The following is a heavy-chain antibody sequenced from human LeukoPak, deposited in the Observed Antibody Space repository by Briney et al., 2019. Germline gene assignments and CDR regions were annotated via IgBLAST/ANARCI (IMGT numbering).Heavy chain of an antibody. Sequence: GGSLRLSCAASAFTFSSYSMNWVRQAPGKGLEWVSSITSSSTYIYYADSVKGRFTISRDNAKNSLYLQMNSLRAEDTAVYYCARDPYSGGYGDYYYYYMDLWGQGTTVTISS. D-gene: IGHD1-26*01. V-gene: IGHV3-21*01. CDR1: AFTFSSYS. CDR2: ITSSSTYI. CDR3: ARDPYSGGYGDYYYYYMDL. J-gene: IGHJ6*03.